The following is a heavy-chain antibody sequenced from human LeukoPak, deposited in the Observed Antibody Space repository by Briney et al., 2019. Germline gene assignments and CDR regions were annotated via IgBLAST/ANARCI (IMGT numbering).Heavy chain of an antibody. J-gene: IGHJ5*02. CDR2: ISAYNGNT. CDR3: ARDYGSGSNDWGTWFDP. CDR1: GYTFTGYY. Sequence: GASVKVSCKASGYTFTGYYMHWVRQATGQGLEWMGWISAYNGNTNYAQKLQGRVTMTTDTSTSTAYMELRSLRSDDTAVYYCARDYGSGSNDWGTWFDPWGQGTLVTVSS. V-gene: IGHV1-18*04. D-gene: IGHD3-10*01.